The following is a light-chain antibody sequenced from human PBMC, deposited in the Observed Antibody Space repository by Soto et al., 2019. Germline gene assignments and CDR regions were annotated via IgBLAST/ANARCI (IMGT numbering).Light chain of an antibody. CDR1: SSDVGSYKF. V-gene: IGLV2-23*02. Sequence: QSVLTQPASVSGSPGQSITISCTGTSSDVGSYKFVSWYQQHPGKAPKLIIYEVSKRPSGVSSRFSGSKSGSTASLTISGLQAEDEVDYYCCSYVGSDIFYVFGTGTKVTVL. CDR2: EVS. J-gene: IGLJ1*01. CDR3: CSYVGSDIFYV.